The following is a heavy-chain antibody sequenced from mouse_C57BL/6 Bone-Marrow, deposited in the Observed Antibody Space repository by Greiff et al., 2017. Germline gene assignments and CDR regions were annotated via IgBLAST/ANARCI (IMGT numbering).Heavy chain of an antibody. CDR3: ATDTTVVAPAWFAY. CDR2: IDPSDSCT. Sequence: VQLQQPGAELVMPGASVKLSCKASGYTFTSYWMHWVKQRPGQGLEWIGEIDPSDSCTNSNQKFKGKSTLTVDKSSSTAYMQLSSLTSDDSAVYYCATDTTVVAPAWFAYWGQGTMVTVSA. D-gene: IGHD1-1*01. J-gene: IGHJ3*01. V-gene: IGHV1-69*01. CDR1: GYTFTSYW.